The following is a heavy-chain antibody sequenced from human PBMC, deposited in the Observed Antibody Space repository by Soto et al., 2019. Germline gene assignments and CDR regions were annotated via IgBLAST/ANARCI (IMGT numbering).Heavy chain of an antibody. D-gene: IGHD1-26*01. V-gene: IGHV1-8*01. Sequence: QVQLVQSGAEVKKPGASVKVSCKASGYTFTSYDITWVRQATGQGLEWMGWMNPNSGNTGFAQKFQGRVTMTTNTSIRTVYTGLSSLRSYDTAVYYFARENVRAVDYRGQGSLVTVSS. CDR3: ARENVRAVDY. J-gene: IGHJ4*02. CDR1: GYTFTSYD. CDR2: MNPNSGNT.